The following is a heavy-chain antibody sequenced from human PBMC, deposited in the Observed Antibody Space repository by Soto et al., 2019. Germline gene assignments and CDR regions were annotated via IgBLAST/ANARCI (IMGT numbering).Heavy chain of an antibody. Sequence: GASVKVSCKASGYTFTSYYMHWVRQAPGQGLEWMGIINPSGGSTSYAQKFQGRVTMTRDTSTSTVYMELSSLRSEDTAVYYCARDLAPPYSSMRGWYFDLWGRGTLVTVSS. CDR2: INPSGGST. J-gene: IGHJ2*01. CDR1: GYTFTSYY. D-gene: IGHD6-13*01. CDR3: ARDLAPPYSSMRGWYFDL. V-gene: IGHV1-46*01.